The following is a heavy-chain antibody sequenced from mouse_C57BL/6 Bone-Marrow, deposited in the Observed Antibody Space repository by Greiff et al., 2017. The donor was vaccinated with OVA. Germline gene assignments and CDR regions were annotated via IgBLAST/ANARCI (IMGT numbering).Heavy chain of an antibody. CDR2: IRSKSNNYAT. CDR3: VRLYDGYRYAMDY. CDR1: GFSFNTYA. V-gene: IGHV10-1*01. D-gene: IGHD2-2*01. Sequence: EVQGVESGGGLVQPKGSLKLSCAASGFSFNTYAMNWVRQAPGKGLEWVARIRSKSNNYATYYADSVKDRFTISRDDSESMLYLQMNNLKTEDTAMYYCVRLYDGYRYAMDYWGQGTSVTVSS. J-gene: IGHJ4*01.